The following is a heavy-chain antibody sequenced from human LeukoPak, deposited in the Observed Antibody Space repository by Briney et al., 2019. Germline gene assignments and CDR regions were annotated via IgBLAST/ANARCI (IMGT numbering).Heavy chain of an antibody. V-gene: IGHV4-31*03. CDR1: GGSISSSSYY. CDR3: AREGTYGSGGYRAFDI. Sequence: MSSETLSLTCTVSGGSISSSSYYWTWIRHHPEKGLEWIGNISYSGDTYYSPSLKSRISISVDTSKNQFSLRLNSVTTADTALYYCAREGTYGSGGYRAFDIWGQGTMVTVSS. J-gene: IGHJ3*02. D-gene: IGHD3-10*01. CDR2: ISYSGDT.